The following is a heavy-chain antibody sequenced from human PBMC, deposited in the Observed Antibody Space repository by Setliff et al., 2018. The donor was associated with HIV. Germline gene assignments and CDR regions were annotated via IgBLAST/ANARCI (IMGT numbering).Heavy chain of an antibody. CDR3: VKDGQQWRFDP. Sequence: GGSLRLSCAASGLSFNNVWMSWVRQAPGKGLEWVSAITRSGDITTYADSVKGRFTISRDNSKSTLFLQMNSLRTEDTALYYCVKDGQQWRFDPRGQGTLVTSPQ. D-gene: IGHD6-19*01. CDR2: ITRSGDIT. V-gene: IGHV3-23*01. J-gene: IGHJ5*02. CDR1: GLSFNNVW.